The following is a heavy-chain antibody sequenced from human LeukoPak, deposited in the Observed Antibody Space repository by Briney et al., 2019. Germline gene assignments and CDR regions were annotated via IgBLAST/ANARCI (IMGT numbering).Heavy chain of an antibody. CDR2: ISYDGSNK. D-gene: IGHD3-10*01. V-gene: IGHV3-30*03. CDR1: GFTFSSYG. Sequence: GGSLRLSCAASGFTFSSYGMHWVRQAPGKGLEWVAVISYDGSNKYYADSVKGRFTISRDNSKNTLYLQMNSLRVDDTAVYYCAREDYPNGEASFDYWGQGTLVTVSS. J-gene: IGHJ4*02. CDR3: AREDYPNGEASFDY.